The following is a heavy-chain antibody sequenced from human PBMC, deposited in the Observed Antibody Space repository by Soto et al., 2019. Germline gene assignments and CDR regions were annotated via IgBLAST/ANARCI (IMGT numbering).Heavy chain of an antibody. D-gene: IGHD2-21*01. CDR2: IYPGDSDT. V-gene: IGHV5-51*01. J-gene: IGHJ6*02. CDR1: GYSFTTYW. CDR3: ARSRTPYHYYDDLDV. Sequence: GESLKISWKGSGYSFTTYWIGWVRQMPGKGLEWMGVIYPGDSDTRYSPSFQGQVTISADKSISTAYLQWSSLKASDTAMFCARSRTPYHYYDDLDVWGQGTTVTVSS.